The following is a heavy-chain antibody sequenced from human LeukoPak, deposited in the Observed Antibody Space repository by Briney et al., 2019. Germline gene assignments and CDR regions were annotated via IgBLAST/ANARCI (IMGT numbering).Heavy chain of an antibody. CDR1: GFTFSDYY. D-gene: IGHD1-14*01. J-gene: IGHJ4*02. CDR2: ISGSGTTI. Sequence: GGSLRLSCAASGFTFSDYYMSWIRQAPGKGLEWVSYISGSGTTIYSADSLKGRFTISRDNAKNSLYLQMSSLRAEDTAVYYCARRTGHSYFDHWGQGALSPSPQ. V-gene: IGHV3-11*01. CDR3: ARRTGHSYFDH.